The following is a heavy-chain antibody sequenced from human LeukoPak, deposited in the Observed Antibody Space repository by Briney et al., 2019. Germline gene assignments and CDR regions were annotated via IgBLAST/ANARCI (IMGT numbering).Heavy chain of an antibody. D-gene: IGHD1-14*01. V-gene: IGHV3-53*01. Sequence: AGGSLRLSCAASGFTVITNDMTSVRQAPGKGLEWVSVLYSDGNTKYADSVQGRFTISRDNSKNTLYLEMNSLSPDDTAVYYCARGVEPLAANTLAYWGQGTLVTVSS. CDR1: GFTVITND. CDR3: ARGVEPLAANTLAY. CDR2: LYSDGNT. J-gene: IGHJ4*02.